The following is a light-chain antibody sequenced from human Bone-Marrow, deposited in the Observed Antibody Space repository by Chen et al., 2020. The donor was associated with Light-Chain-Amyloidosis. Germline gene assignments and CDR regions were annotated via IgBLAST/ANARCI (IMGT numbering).Light chain of an antibody. V-gene: IGKV3-20*01. Sequence: EIVLTQSPGTLSLSPGEGANLSCRASQTISSNYLTWYQQRFGQAPRLLIYGSSSRAADIPDRCAGRGSGTDFTLTINRVEPEDLSMYYCQKYGTSPLTFGGGTKVEIK. CDR1: QTISSNY. CDR2: GSS. J-gene: IGKJ4*02. CDR3: QKYGTSPLT.